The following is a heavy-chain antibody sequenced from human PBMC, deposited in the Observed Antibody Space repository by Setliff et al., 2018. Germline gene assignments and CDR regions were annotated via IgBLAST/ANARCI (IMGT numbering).Heavy chain of an antibody. CDR2: IHYXXXX. D-gene: IGHD2-15*01. CDR1: GDSISGDY. Sequence: SETLSLTCTVSGDSISGDYWSWIRQPPGKGLEWIGFIHYXXXXNXXXXLKSRVTISLDTPKNQFSLRLSSVTAADTAVYYCARTRYGLGGRPYWGQGTLVTVSS. CDR3: ARTRYGLGGRPY. J-gene: IGHJ4*02. V-gene: IGHV4-59*01.